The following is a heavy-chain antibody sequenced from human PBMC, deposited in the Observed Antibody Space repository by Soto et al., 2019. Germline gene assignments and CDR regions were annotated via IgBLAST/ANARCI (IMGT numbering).Heavy chain of an antibody. V-gene: IGHV3-30*04. Sequence: GGSLRLSCAASGFTFSSYAMHWVRQAPGKGLEWVAVISYDGSNKYYADSVKGRFTISRDNSKNTLYLQMNSLRAEDTAVYYCARAHGMGERLLYILYPIYFDYWGQGTLVTVSS. CDR3: ARAHGMGERLLYILYPIYFDY. CDR2: ISYDGSNK. CDR1: GFTFSSYA. D-gene: IGHD1-26*01. J-gene: IGHJ4*02.